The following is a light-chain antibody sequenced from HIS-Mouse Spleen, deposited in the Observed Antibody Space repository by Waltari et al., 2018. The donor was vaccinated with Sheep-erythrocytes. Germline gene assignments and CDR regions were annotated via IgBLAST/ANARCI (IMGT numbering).Light chain of an antibody. CDR1: SSDVGGYTS. CDR2: DVS. J-gene: IGLJ1*01. V-gene: IGLV2-11*01. Sequence: QSALTQPRSVSGSPGQSVTISCTGTSSDVGGYTSVPWYQQHPGTAPKLMIYDVSKRPSGVPDRFSGSKSGNTASLTISGLQAEDEADYYCCSYAGSYNHVFATGTKVTVL. CDR3: CSYAGSYNHV.